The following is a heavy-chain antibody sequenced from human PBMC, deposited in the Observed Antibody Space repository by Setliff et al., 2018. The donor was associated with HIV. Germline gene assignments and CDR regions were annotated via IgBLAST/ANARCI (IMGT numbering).Heavy chain of an antibody. CDR3: ARGPTIFGVVMNGFDL. Sequence: SETLSLTCTVSGGSISSGSYYWSWIRQPAGKGLEWIGRIYSSASTNYNPSLNSRVIISVDTSRNQFSLRLSSVAAADTAMYYCARGPTIFGVVMNGFDLWGQGTTVTVS. CDR1: GGSISSGSYY. V-gene: IGHV4-61*02. CDR2: IYSSAST. J-gene: IGHJ3*01. D-gene: IGHD3-3*01.